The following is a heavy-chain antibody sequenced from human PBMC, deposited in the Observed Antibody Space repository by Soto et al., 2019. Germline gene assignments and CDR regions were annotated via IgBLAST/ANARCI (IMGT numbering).Heavy chain of an antibody. J-gene: IGHJ4*02. V-gene: IGHV3-30*18. CDR3: ANGQLRYFDWLLGLDY. D-gene: IGHD3-9*01. CDR2: ISYDGSNK. Sequence: GKGLEWEAVISYDGSNKYYADSVKGRFTISRDNSKNTLYLQMNSLRAEDTAVYYCANGQLRYFDWLLGLDYWGQGALVTVSS.